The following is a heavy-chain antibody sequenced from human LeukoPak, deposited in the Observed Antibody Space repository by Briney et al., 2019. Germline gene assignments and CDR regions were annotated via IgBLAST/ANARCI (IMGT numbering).Heavy chain of an antibody. CDR2: ISSSSSYV. V-gene: IGHV3-21*01. CDR3: ARARWSGIAVAGTPDAFDI. Sequence: GGSLRLSCAAPGFTFSSYSMNWVRQAPGKGLEWVSSISSSSSYVYYADSVKGRFTISRDNAKNSLYPQMNSLRAEDTAVYYCARARWSGIAVAGTPDAFDIWGQGTMVTVSS. D-gene: IGHD6-19*01. CDR1: GFTFSSYS. J-gene: IGHJ3*02.